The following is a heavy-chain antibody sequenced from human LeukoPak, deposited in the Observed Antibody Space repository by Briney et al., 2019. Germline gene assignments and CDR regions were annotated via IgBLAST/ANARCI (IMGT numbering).Heavy chain of an antibody. V-gene: IGHV4-59*01. CDR2: TFYSGST. Sequence: NPSETLSLTCTVSGGSISSYFWSWIRQPPGKGLEWIGYTFYSGSTNYNPSLKSRVTISVDTSKNQFSLKLTSVTAADTAVYYCARGERSGYSYYFDYWGQGTLVTVSS. D-gene: IGHD3-3*01. CDR3: ARGERSGYSYYFDY. J-gene: IGHJ4*02. CDR1: GGSISSYF.